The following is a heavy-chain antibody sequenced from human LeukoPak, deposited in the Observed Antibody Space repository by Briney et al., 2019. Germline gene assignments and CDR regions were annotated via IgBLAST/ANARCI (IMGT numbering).Heavy chain of an antibody. CDR2: IYYSGST. CDR3: ARAVSGRFDY. J-gene: IGHJ4*02. V-gene: IGHV4-59*08. D-gene: IGHD6-19*01. CDR1: GGSMSPYH. Sequence: AEPLTLTCTVSGGSMSPYHRGWIRQPPGKGLEWTGYIYYSGSTNYNPSLNSRVTISVDTSKNQFSLRLSSVTAADTAIYYCARAVSGRFDYWGQGTLVTVSS.